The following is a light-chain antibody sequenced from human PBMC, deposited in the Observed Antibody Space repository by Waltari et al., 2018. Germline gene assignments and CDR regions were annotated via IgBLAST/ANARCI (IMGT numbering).Light chain of an antibody. CDR3: MQGLQTPFT. J-gene: IGKJ2*01. Sequence: DIMMTQPPISQRVTPGSPTNNSSTSSQSLLHSNGYYYLDWYLQKPGQSPQLLIYFGSNRASGVADRFSGSASGTDFTLKVSRVEAEDVGVYFCMQGLQTPFTFGQGTKLEI. CDR1: QSLLHSNGYYY. V-gene: IGKV2-28*01. CDR2: FGS.